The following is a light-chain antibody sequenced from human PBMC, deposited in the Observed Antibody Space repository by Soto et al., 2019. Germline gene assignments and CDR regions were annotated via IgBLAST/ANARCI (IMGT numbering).Light chain of an antibody. V-gene: IGKV3-20*01. CDR2: GAY. CDR1: HSVSSSY. Sequence: EIVLTQSPGTLSLYPGERATLSCRASHSVSSSYLAWYQQKPGQAPRLLIYGAYSRATGIPDRFSGSGSGTDFTLTISRLEPEDFAVYYCQQYGSSPPYPFGHGTKLEIK. CDR3: QQYGSSPPYP. J-gene: IGKJ2*01.